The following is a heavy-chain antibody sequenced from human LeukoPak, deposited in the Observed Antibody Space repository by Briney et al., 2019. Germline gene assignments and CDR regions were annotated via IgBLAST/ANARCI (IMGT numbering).Heavy chain of an antibody. V-gene: IGHV1-69*05. J-gene: IGHJ4*02. D-gene: IGHD3-22*01. CDR3: ARGVRYYYGSSGYYYSYYFDY. CDR1: GGTFSSYA. CDR2: IIPIFGTA. Sequence: SVKVSCKASGGTFSSYAISWVRQAPGQGLEWMGGIIPIFGTANYAQKFQGRVTITTDESTSTAYMELSSLRSEDTAVYYCARGVRYYYGSSGYYYSYYFDYWGQGTLVTVSS.